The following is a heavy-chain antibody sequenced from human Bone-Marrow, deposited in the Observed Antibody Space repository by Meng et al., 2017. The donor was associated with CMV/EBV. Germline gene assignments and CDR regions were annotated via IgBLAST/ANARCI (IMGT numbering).Heavy chain of an antibody. D-gene: IGHD3-22*01. CDR1: GGSFSGYY. Sequence: QVQLQQWGAGLLKPSETMSLTCAVYGGSFSGYYWSWIRQPPGKGLEWIGEINHSGSTNYNPSLKSRVTISVDTSKNQFSLKLCSVTAADTAVYCCARIPGLGYWWFDPWGQVTLVTVSS. V-gene: IGHV4-34*01. CDR3: ARIPGLGYWWFDP. J-gene: IGHJ5*02. CDR2: INHSGST.